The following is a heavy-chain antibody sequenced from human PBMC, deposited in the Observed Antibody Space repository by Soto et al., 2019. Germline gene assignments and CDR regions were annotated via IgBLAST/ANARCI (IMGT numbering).Heavy chain of an antibody. J-gene: IGHJ6*02. CDR2: ISYDGTIT. V-gene: IGHV3-30-3*01. CDR3: ATTRVGPCSSSICFSGIFDGMDV. CDR1: GFTISDYG. D-gene: IGHD2-2*01. Sequence: GGSLRLSCAASGFTISDYGMHWVRQAPGKGLEWVAVISYDGTITYYADSVKGRFTISRDNSKNTLYLQMNSLRTEDTAVYYCATTRVGPCSSSICFSGIFDGMDVWGQGTTVTVSS.